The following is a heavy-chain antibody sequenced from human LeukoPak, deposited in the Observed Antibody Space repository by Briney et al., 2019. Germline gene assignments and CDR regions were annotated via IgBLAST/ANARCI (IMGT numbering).Heavy chain of an antibody. CDR3: ARGRITMVRGVIMPPYYYYGMDV. CDR1: GGSFSGYY. D-gene: IGHD3-10*01. Sequence: AETLSLTCAVYGGSFSGYYWSWIRQPPGKRLEWIGEINHSGSTNYNPSLKSRVTISVDTSKNQFSLKLSSVTAADTAVYYCARGRITMVRGVIMPPYYYYGMDVWGQGTTVTVSS. V-gene: IGHV4-34*01. J-gene: IGHJ6*02. CDR2: INHSGST.